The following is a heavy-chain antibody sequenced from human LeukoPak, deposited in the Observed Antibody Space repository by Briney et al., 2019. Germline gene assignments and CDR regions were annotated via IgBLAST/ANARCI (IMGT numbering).Heavy chain of an antibody. Sequence: GGSLRLSCAASGFTFISYWMHWVRQAPGKGLVWVSRINGYGSSTDFADSVKGRFTISRDNAKNTLYLQMNSLRAEDTAVYYCARDAPGNTALDYWGQGTLVTVSP. CDR2: INGYGSST. CDR1: GFTFISYW. CDR3: ARDAPGNTALDY. V-gene: IGHV3-74*01. J-gene: IGHJ4*02. D-gene: IGHD5-18*01.